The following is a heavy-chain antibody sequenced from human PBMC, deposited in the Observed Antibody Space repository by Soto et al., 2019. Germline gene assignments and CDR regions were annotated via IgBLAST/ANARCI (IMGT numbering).Heavy chain of an antibody. CDR1: ASSKSRGSHY. D-gene: IGHD2-15*01. V-gene: IGHV4-31*03. CDR2: IYYSGSS. J-gene: IGHJ6*02. CDR3: ARDVAKGKDERAYYYYYGMDV. Sequence: SKTLSLTCTFSASSKSRGSHYRSCIRQHPGKGLEWIGYIYYSGSSSYNPYLKSGVTISVATAKNQFSLNLSSVTAADTAVYYCARDVAKGKDERAYYYYYGMDVWGQGTTVTVSS.